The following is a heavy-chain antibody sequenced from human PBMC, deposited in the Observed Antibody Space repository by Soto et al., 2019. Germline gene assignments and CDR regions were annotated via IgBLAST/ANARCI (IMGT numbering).Heavy chain of an antibody. CDR1: GFAFSSYA. CDR3: ASEWLPNY. D-gene: IGHD6-19*01. Sequence: PGGSLRLSCAASGFAFSSYAMHWVRQAPGKGLEWVAIISYDGSKKYYADSVKGRFTISRDNSKNTLYLQMNTLRTEDTAVYYCASEWLPNYWGQGTLVTVSS. J-gene: IGHJ4*02. V-gene: IGHV3-30-3*01. CDR2: ISYDGSKK.